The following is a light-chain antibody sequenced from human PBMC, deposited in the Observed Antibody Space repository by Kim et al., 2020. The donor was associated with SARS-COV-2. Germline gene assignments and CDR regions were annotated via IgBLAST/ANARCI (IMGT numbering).Light chain of an antibody. Sequence: SPGNRAALYCRASQRVSSSYFAWYQQKPGQAPRLLIYDTSSRATGIPDRFTGSGSGTDFTLTISRLEPEDFAVYYWQQYGSSPPYTFGQGTKLEI. CDR1: QRVSSSY. CDR3: QQYGSSPPYT. V-gene: IGKV3-20*01. CDR2: DTS. J-gene: IGKJ2*01.